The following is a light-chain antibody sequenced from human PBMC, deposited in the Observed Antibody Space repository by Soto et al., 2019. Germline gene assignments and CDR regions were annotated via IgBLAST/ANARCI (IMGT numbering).Light chain of an antibody. V-gene: IGKV3-20*01. CDR1: QSVSSSS. CDR3: HQCGSSPS. J-gene: IGKJ5*01. Sequence: EIVLTQSPGTLSLSPGETATLSCRASQSVSSSSLAWYQQKPGQAPRLLIYGASSRATGIPVRFRGSGSGTDFTLTIIRLEPEDFSVYYCHQCGSSPSFGQGTRLEMK. CDR2: GAS.